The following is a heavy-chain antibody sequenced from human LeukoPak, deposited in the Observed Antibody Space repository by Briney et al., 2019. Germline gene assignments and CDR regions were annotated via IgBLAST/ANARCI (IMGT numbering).Heavy chain of an antibody. D-gene: IGHD3-22*01. CDR2: ISYDGSNK. J-gene: IGHJ4*02. V-gene: IGHV3-30*18. CDR3: AKGPDSSGYSESLGFDY. CDR1: GFTFSSYG. Sequence: AKSLRLSCAASGFTFSSYGMHWVRQAPGNGLEWVAVISYDGSNKYYADSVKGRFTISRINSKNTVYLQKKSLRGEGTAVYYFAKGPDSSGYSESLGFDYWGQGTLVTVSS.